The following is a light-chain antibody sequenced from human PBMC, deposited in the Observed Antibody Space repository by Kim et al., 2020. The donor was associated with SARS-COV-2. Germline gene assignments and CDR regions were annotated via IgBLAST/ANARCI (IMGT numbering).Light chain of an antibody. J-gene: IGKJ2*01. CDR2: GAS. CDR3: HKYNDWPPGDT. CDR1: QSVSNN. Sequence: EIVMTQSPATLSVSPGERVTLSCRASQSVSNNLAWYQHKPGQPPRLLIYGASTRATGVPARFSGSGSGTDFTLTVSSLQSEDFAIYYCHKYNDWPPGDTFGQGTKLEI. V-gene: IGKV3-15*01.